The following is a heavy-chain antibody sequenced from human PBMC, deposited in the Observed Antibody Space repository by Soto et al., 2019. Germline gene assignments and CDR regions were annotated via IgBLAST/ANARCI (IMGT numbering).Heavy chain of an antibody. CDR1: GFTFSSYA. V-gene: IGHV3-23*01. Sequence: GGSPRLSCAASGFTFSSYAMSWVRQAPGKGLEWVSAISSSGGSTYYADSVKGRFTISRDNSKNTLYLQMNSMGAEDTAVYYCAKDRGYSSPNWFDPWGQGTLVTVSS. D-gene: IGHD6-19*01. CDR2: ISSSGGST. CDR3: AKDRGYSSPNWFDP. J-gene: IGHJ5*02.